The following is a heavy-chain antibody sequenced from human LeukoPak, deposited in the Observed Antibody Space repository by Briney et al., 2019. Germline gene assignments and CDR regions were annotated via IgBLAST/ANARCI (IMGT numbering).Heavy chain of an antibody. V-gene: IGHV3-7*01. CDR1: GFTFSSYW. J-gene: IGHJ4*02. CDR2: IKEDGSEK. D-gene: IGHD6-19*01. Sequence: GGSLRLSCAASGFTFSSYWMSWVRQAPGKGLERVANIKEDGSEKYYVDSVKGRFTISRDNAKNSLYLQMNSLRAEDTAVYYCARVRGIAVAGTASIYFDYWGQGTLVTVSS. CDR3: ARVRGIAVAGTASIYFDY.